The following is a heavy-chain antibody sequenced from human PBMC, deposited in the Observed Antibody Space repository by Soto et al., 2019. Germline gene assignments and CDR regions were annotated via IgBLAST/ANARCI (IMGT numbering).Heavy chain of an antibody. V-gene: IGHV4-39*01. CDR2: IYYSGST. J-gene: IGHJ4*02. CDR3: ASATTVVDY. CDR1: GGSISSSSYY. Sequence: QLQLQESGPGLVKPSETLSLTCTVSGGSISSSSYYWGWIRQPPGKGLEWIGSIYYSGSTYYNPSLKSRVTXXVDTSQHQSSLKLSPVTAAEPAVYYCASATTVVDYWGQGTVVTVSA. D-gene: IGHD4-17*01.